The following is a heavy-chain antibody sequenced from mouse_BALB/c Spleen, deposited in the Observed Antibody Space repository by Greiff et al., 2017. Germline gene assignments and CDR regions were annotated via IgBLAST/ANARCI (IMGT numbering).Heavy chain of an antibody. CDR2: IWAGGST. CDR1: GFSLTSYG. J-gene: IGHJ2*01. D-gene: IGHD1-1*01. Sequence: VQVVESGPGLVAPSQSLSITCTVSGFSLTSYGVHWVRQPPGKGLEWLGVIWAGGSTNYNSALMSRLSISKDNSKSQVFLKMNSLQTDDTAMYYCARDPPITTVPLDYWGQGTTLAVSS. CDR3: ARDPPITTVPLDY. V-gene: IGHV2-9*02.